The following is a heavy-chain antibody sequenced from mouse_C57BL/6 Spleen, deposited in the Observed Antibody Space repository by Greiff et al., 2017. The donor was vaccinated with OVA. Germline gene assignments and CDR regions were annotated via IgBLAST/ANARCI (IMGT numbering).Heavy chain of an antibody. CDR1: GYTFTSYW. V-gene: IGHV1-69*01. Sequence: QVQLQQSGAELVMPGASVKLSCKASGYTFTSYWMHWVKQRPGQGLEWIGEIDPSDSYTNYNQTFKGKSTLTVDKSSSTAYMQLSSLTSEDSAVYYGARPYGYDSYAMDYWGQGTSVTVSS. CDR3: ARPYGYDSYAMDY. D-gene: IGHD2-2*01. J-gene: IGHJ4*01. CDR2: IDPSDSYT.